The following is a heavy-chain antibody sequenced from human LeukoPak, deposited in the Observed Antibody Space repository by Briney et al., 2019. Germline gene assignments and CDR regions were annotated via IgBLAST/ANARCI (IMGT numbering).Heavy chain of an antibody. Sequence: GGSLRLSCAASGFTFDDYGMSWVRQVPGKGLEWVSGINWNGGSTGYTDSVKGRFTISRDNAKNSLYLQMNSLRAEDTAVYYCARGTMFPYYFDYWGQGTLVTVSS. V-gene: IGHV3-20*04. CDR2: INWNGGST. J-gene: IGHJ4*02. CDR1: GFTFDDYG. D-gene: IGHD3-10*02. CDR3: ARGTMFPYYFDY.